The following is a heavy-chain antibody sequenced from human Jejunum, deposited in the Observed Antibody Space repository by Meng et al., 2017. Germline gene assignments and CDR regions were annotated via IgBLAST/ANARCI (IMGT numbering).Heavy chain of an antibody. V-gene: IGHV1-2*02. D-gene: IGHD3-16*01. CDR2: MYAKNGGT. CDR1: GYTFTDHY. J-gene: IGHJ4*02. Sequence: ASVKVSCKATGYTFTDHYMYWVRQAPGQGLEWMGWMYAKNGGTNYGQNFRGRVTMTRDTSISTAYMELTNVRPDDTAVYYCARALIGGAPIGFDFRGQGTLVTVSS. CDR3: ARALIGGAPIGFDF.